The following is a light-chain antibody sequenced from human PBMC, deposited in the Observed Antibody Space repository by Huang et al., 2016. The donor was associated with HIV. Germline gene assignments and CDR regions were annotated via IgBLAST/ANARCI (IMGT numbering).Light chain of an antibody. Sequence: EIVLTQSPGTLFLSPGERVTLSCRASQSVASNYLAWYQQKPGQAPRRLMHGASSRATGIPDRVSGSGSGTDFTLTISRLEPEDFAVYYCQQYGSSYTFGQGTKLEIK. V-gene: IGKV3-20*01. J-gene: IGKJ2*01. CDR1: QSVASNY. CDR2: GAS. CDR3: QQYGSSYT.